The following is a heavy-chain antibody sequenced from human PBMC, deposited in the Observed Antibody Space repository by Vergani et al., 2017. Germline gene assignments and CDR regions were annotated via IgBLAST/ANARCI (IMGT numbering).Heavy chain of an antibody. D-gene: IGHD2-2*01. CDR3: AREWVGDCSSTSCPFDP. V-gene: IGHV4-34*01. Sequence: QVQLQQWGAGLLKPSETLSLTCAVYGGSFSGYYWSWIRQPPGKGLEWIGEINHSGSTNYNPSLKSRVTISVDTSKYQFSLKLSSVTAADTAVYYCAREWVGDCSSTSCPFDPWGQGTLVTVSS. CDR1: GGSFSGYY. CDR2: INHSGST. J-gene: IGHJ5*02.